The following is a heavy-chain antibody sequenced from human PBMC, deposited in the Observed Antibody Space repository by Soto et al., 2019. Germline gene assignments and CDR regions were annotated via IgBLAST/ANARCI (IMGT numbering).Heavy chain of an antibody. CDR3: VKDFDRTWSFDF. Sequence: PGGSLRLSCGASGFTFSTNVMHWVRQSPGKGLEWVAFMSHDGKNKYYVDSVKGRFTISRDNSKNTLYLHMDSLRPEDTAVYYCVKDFDRTWSFDFWGQGTLVTVS. D-gene: IGHD2-8*02. V-gene: IGHV3-30*18. CDR1: GFTFSTNV. J-gene: IGHJ4*02. CDR2: MSHDGKNK.